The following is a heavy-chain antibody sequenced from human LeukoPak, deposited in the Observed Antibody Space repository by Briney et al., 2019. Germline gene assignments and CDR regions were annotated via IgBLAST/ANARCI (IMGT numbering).Heavy chain of an antibody. CDR3: ARGPPESTSSDY. CDR1: GYTFSEYD. CDR2: MRPKSGTS. D-gene: IGHD2-2*01. V-gene: IGHV1-8*01. Sequence: ASVKVSCKASGYTFSEYDINWVRQAAGQGLEWIGWMRPKSGTSGFAQKFQGRVTMTRSTSISTAYMEMESLTSEDTAVYYCARGPPESTSSDYSGQGTRVTVSS. J-gene: IGHJ4*02.